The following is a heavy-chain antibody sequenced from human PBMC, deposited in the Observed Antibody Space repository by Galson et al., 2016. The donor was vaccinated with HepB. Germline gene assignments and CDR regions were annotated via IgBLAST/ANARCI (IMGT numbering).Heavy chain of an antibody. V-gene: IGHV3-72*01. CDR3: ARGPFCTSSYCPRPFNS. CDR2: ARGKFHRYST. D-gene: IGHD3/OR15-3a*01. Sequence: SLRLSCAASGFTFSDHYMDWVRQAPGKGLEWVGRARGKFHRYSTEYAASVKGRFTVSRDESKNSLYLQMNSLRVEDTAVYFCARGPFCTSSYCPRPFNSWGQGTLVTVSS. CDR1: GFTFSDHY. J-gene: IGHJ5*02.